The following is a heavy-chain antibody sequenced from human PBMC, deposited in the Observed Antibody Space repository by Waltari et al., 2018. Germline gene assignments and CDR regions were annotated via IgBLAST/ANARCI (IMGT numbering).Heavy chain of an antibody. V-gene: IGHV5-51*01. CDR1: GYSFTSYW. CDR3: ARHSYSRSPHYYYYGMDV. J-gene: IGHJ6*02. CDR2: IYPGDSDT. Sequence: EVQLVQSGAEVKKPGESLKISCKGSGYSFTSYWIGWVRQMPGKGLEWMGIIYPGDSDTRYSPSFQGQVTISADKSISTAYLQWSSLKASDTAMYYCARHSYSRSPHYYYYGMDVWGQGTTVTVSS. D-gene: IGHD1-26*01.